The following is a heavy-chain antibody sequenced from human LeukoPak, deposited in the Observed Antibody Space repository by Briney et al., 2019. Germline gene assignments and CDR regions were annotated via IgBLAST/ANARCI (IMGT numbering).Heavy chain of an antibody. CDR1: GGSISSYY. Sequence: PSETLSLTCTVSGGSISSYYWSWIRQPPGKGLEWIGYIYYSGSTNYNPSLKSRVTISVDTSKNQFSLKLSSVTAADTAVYCCAKTKYYYDRSGYFFDFWGQGTLVTVSS. CDR2: IYYSGST. J-gene: IGHJ4*02. V-gene: IGHV4-59*01. CDR3: AKTKYYYDRSGYFFDF. D-gene: IGHD3-22*01.